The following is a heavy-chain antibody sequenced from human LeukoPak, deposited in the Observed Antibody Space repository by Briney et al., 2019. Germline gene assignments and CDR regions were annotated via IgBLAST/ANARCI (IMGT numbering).Heavy chain of an antibody. V-gene: IGHV1-2*02. D-gene: IGHD1-26*01. J-gene: IGHJ3*02. CDR2: INPNSGGT. CDR1: GYTFTGYY. Sequence: ASVKVSCKASGYTFTGYYMHWVRQAPGQGLEWMGWINPNSGGTNYAQKFQGRVTMTRDMSTSTVCMELSSLRSEDTAVYYCARGRWELPNRDDAFDIWGQGTMVTVSS. CDR3: ARGRWELPNRDDAFDI.